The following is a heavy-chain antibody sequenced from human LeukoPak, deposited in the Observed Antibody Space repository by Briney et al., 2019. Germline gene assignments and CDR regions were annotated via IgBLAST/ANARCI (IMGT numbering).Heavy chain of an antibody. V-gene: IGHV4-59*08. Sequence: SETLSLTCPVCCGSISSYYSSWIRQPPGKGLEWIGYIYYSGSTNYNPSLKSRVTISVDTSKNQFSLKLSSVTAADTAVYYCARHPCSGCALDYWGLGTLVTVSS. CDR1: CGSISSYY. J-gene: IGHJ4*02. CDR3: ARHPCSGCALDY. D-gene: IGHD2-15*01. CDR2: IYYSGST.